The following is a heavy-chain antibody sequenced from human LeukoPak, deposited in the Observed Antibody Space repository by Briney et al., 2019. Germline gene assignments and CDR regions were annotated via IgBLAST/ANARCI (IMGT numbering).Heavy chain of an antibody. J-gene: IGHJ4*02. CDR2: IGPSGDRT. Sequence: GGCLRLSCAASGFTFGTYGMNWVRRAPGKGLGWVSGIGPSGDRTYYVDSVKGRFTISRDNSKTTVYLQMSSLRADDTAVYYCAKDSGWILFDDWGQGTLVTVSS. CDR1: GFTFGTYG. V-gene: IGHV3-23*01. CDR3: AKDSGWILFDD. D-gene: IGHD2-2*03.